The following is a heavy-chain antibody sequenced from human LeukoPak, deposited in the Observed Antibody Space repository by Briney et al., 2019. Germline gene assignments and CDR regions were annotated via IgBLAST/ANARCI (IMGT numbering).Heavy chain of an antibody. CDR1: GDSISNYY. J-gene: IGHJ3*02. CDR2: IYTSGST. V-gene: IGHV4-4*08. D-gene: IGHD5-18*01. CDR3: ARVRYSYDAFDI. Sequence: SETLSLTCTVSGDSISNYYWTWLRQPPGKGLEWIGRIYTSGSTNYNPSLKSRVTISVDTSKNQFSLKLSSVTAADTAVYYCARVRYSYDAFDIWGQGTMVTVSS.